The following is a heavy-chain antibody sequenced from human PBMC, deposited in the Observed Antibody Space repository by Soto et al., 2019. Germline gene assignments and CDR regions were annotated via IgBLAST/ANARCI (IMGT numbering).Heavy chain of an antibody. CDR1: GVTFVDYA. V-gene: IGHV3-49*04. Sequence: SLILSCPASGVTFVDYAMSWVRQAPGKGLEWVGFIRSKAYGGSTEYAASVKGRFTISRDDSKSIAYLQMNSLKTEDTAVYYCTREGGYYFRYYYYGMDVWGQGTTVPVSS. D-gene: IGHD3-22*01. CDR2: IRSKAYGGST. J-gene: IGHJ6*02. CDR3: TREGGYYFRYYYYGMDV.